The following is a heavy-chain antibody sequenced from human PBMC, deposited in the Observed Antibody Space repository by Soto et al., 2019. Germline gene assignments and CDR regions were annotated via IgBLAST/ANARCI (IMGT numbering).Heavy chain of an antibody. Sequence: SETLSLTCTVSGGSISSGGYYWSWIRQHPGKGLEWIGYIYYSGSTYYNPSLKSRVTISVDTSKNHFSLKLSSVTAADTAVYYCARELSFYYGSGSYYPVWGQGTTVTVSS. J-gene: IGHJ6*02. CDR2: IYYSGST. V-gene: IGHV4-31*03. CDR3: ARELSFYYGSGSYYPV. D-gene: IGHD3-10*01. CDR1: GGSISSGGYY.